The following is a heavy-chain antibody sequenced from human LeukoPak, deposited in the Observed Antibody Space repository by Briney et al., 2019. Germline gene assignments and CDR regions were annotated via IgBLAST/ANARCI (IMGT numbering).Heavy chain of an antibody. CDR3: ARVAKYYDFWSGYNYYYYMDV. CDR1: GGSISSHY. J-gene: IGHJ6*03. Sequence: SETLSLTYTVSGGSISSHYWSWIRQPPGKGLEWIGYIYYSGSTNYNPSLKSRVTISVDTSKNQFSLKLSSVTAADTAVYYCARVAKYYDFWSGYNYYYYMDVWGKGTTVTVSS. D-gene: IGHD3-3*01. CDR2: IYYSGST. V-gene: IGHV4-59*11.